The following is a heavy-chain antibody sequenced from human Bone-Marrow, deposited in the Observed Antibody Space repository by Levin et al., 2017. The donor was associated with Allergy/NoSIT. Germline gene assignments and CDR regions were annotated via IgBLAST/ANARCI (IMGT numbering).Heavy chain of an antibody. CDR2: ISSSSSYI. Sequence: GGSLRLSCAASGFTFSSYSMNWVRQAPGKGLEWVSSISSSSSYIYYADSVKGRFTISRDNAKNSLYLQMNSLRAEDTAVYYCARGGITIFGVFIDLWGRGTLVTVSS. D-gene: IGHD3-3*01. CDR1: GFTFSSYS. CDR3: ARGGITIFGVFIDL. J-gene: IGHJ2*01. V-gene: IGHV3-21*01.